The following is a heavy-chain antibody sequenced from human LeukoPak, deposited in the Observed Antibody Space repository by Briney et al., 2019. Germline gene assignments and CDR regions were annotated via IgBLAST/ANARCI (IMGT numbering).Heavy chain of an antibody. D-gene: IGHD1-14*01. CDR3: ARENDLTQNYYYYYGMDV. CDR2: IYSGGST. Sequence: GGSLRLSCAASGFTVSSNYMSWVRQAPGKGLERVSVIYSGGSTYYADSVKGRFTISRGNSKNTLYLQMNSLRAEDTAVYYCARENDLTQNYYYYYGMDVWGQGTTVTVSS. J-gene: IGHJ6*02. CDR1: GFTVSSNY. V-gene: IGHV3-66*01.